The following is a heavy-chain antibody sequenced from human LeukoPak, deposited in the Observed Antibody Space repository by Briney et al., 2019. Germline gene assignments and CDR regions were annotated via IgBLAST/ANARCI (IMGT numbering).Heavy chain of an antibody. CDR2: IIPIFGTA. Sequence: SVKVSCKASGYIFTSYYIHWVRQAPGQGLEWMGGIIPIFGTANYAQKFQGRVTITADKSTSTAYMELSSLRSEDTAVYYCARAVQSSGWFVIDYWGQGTLVTVSS. CDR3: ARAVQSSGWFVIDY. J-gene: IGHJ4*02. D-gene: IGHD6-19*01. V-gene: IGHV1-69*06. CDR1: GYIFTSYY.